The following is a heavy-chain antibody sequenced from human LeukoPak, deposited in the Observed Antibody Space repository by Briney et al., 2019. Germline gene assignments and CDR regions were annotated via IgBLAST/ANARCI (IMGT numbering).Heavy chain of an antibody. CDR3: VRVGSSGWSHDAFDI. CDR1: GFTFSSYG. CDR2: ISGSGGST. Sequence: PGGSLRLSCAASGFTFSSYGMSWVRQAPGKGLEWVSAISGSGGSTYYADSVKGRFTISRDNSKNTLYLQMNSLRAEDTAVHYCVRVGSSGWSHDAFDIWGQGTMVTVSS. J-gene: IGHJ3*02. V-gene: IGHV3-23*01. D-gene: IGHD6-19*01.